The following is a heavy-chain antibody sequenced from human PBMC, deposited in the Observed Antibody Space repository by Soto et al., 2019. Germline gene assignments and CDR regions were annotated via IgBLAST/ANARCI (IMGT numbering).Heavy chain of an antibody. Sequence: ASVKVSCRASGYTFTSYGISGVRQAPGQGLEWMGWISAYNGNTNYAQKLQGRVTMTTDTSTSTAYMELRSLRSGDTAVYYCARDYYDFWSGYLTHNWFDPWGQGTLVTVSS. CDR2: ISAYNGNT. D-gene: IGHD3-3*01. CDR3: ARDYYDFWSGYLTHNWFDP. CDR1: GYTFTSYG. V-gene: IGHV1-18*04. J-gene: IGHJ5*02.